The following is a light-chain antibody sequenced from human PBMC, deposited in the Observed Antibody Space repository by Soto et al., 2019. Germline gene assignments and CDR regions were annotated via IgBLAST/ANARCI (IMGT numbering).Light chain of an antibody. V-gene: IGKV3-15*01. CDR3: QQYDNWPFT. Sequence: EIVMTQSPATLSVSPGEGATLSCRASQSVSSKLAWYQQKPGQAPRLLVYGASTRATGIPARFSGSESGTEFALTISSLQSEDFAVYYCQQYDNWPFTFGPGTKVDIK. J-gene: IGKJ3*01. CDR1: QSVSSK. CDR2: GAS.